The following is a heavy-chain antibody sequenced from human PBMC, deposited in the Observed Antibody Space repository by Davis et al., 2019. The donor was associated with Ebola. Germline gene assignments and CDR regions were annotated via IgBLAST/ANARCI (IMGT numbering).Heavy chain of an antibody. CDR1: GFTFSSYA. CDR2: ISGSGGST. CDR3: AKTVVPAAILDY. D-gene: IGHD2-2*02. V-gene: IGHV3-23*01. Sequence: GESLKISCAASGFTFSSYAMSWVRQAPGKGLEWVSAISGSGGSTYYADSVKGRFTISRDNSKNTLYLQMNSLRAEDTAVYYCAKTVVPAAILDYWGQGTLVTVSS. J-gene: IGHJ4*02.